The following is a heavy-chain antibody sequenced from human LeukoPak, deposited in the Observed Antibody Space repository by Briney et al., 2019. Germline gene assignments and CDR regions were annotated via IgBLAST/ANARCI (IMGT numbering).Heavy chain of an antibody. CDR2: ISSSTSTI. J-gene: IGHJ6*03. Sequence: QPGGSLRLSCAASGFTFSSYSMNWVRQAPGKGLEWVSYISSSTSTIYYADSVRGRFTISSDNAKNSLYLQMNSLRAEDTAVYYCARGTGAYYYMDVWGKGTTVTVSS. CDR3: ARGTGAYYYMDV. D-gene: IGHD1-14*01. CDR1: GFTFSSYS. V-gene: IGHV3-48*01.